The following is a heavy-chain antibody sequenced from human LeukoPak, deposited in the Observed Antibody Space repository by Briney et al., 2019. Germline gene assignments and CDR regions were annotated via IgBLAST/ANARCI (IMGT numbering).Heavy chain of an antibody. CDR1: GFTFSDHY. CDR3: ARVAPYCGGNCYSRYFDY. D-gene: IGHD2-21*01. Sequence: GGSLRLSCAASGFTFSDHYMDWVRQTPGKGLEWIGRSRNKDNRYTTEYAASVKGRFTISRDESKNSLYLQMNSLTTEDTAAYYCARVAPYCGGNCYSRYFDYWGQGTLVTVSS. J-gene: IGHJ4*02. V-gene: IGHV3-72*01. CDR2: SRNKDNRYTT.